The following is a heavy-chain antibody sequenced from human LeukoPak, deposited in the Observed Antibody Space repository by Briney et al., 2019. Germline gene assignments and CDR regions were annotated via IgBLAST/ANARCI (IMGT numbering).Heavy chain of an antibody. J-gene: IGHJ3*02. CDR1: GFTFSDYY. V-gene: IGHV3-11*01. CDR3: AGEARGYMAFQI. D-gene: IGHD3-10*01. CDR2: ISSNAKNI. Sequence: PGGSLRLSCAASGFTFSDYYMSWIRQAPGKGLEWVSYISSNAKNIYYADSVRGRFTISKDNARNSLYLQMNSLRDEDTAVYYCAGEARGYMAFQIWGQGTMVTVSP.